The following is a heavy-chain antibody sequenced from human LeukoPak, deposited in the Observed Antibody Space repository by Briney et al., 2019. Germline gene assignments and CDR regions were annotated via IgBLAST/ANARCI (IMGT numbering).Heavy chain of an antibody. CDR2: ISSRSTYI. J-gene: IGHJ4*02. CDR3: ARGGTGAFDY. D-gene: IGHD2-8*02. CDR1: GFSFSDYY. V-gene: IGHV3-11*06. Sequence: PGGSLRLSCTASGFSFSDYYMSWIRQAPGKGLEWISYISSRSTYISDADSVKGRFTISRDNAKNLLFLQMNSLRVEDTALYYCARGGTGAFDYWGQGMLVTVSS.